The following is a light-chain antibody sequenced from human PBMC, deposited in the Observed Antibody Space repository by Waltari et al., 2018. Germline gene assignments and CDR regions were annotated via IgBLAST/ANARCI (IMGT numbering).Light chain of an antibody. CDR3: GTWDDGVHTRL. CDR1: SANTAGNT. CDR2: KNT. Sequence: QSLLAQPPSVSGTPGQRVIISCSGSSANTAGNTVASYQQVPGAAPRLLIFKNTQRQSGVPDRFFASKSGTSASLSISGLQAEDEADYYCGTWDDGVHTRLFGRGTRLTVL. J-gene: IGLJ2*01. V-gene: IGLV1-44*01.